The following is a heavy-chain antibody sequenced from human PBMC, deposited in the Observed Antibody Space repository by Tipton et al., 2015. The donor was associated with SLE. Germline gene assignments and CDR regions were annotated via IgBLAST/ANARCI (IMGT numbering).Heavy chain of an antibody. V-gene: IGHV4-39*01. CDR3: AIPTTQHCSGGGCYRHDAFDI. Sequence: TLSLTCTVSGDSISSGRLYWGWIRQPPGKGLEWIGTTYYNGSPYYNPSLKSRVTISVDTSKNQFSLKLNSVTAADTAVYYCAIPTTQHCSGGGCYRHDAFDIWGQGTMVTVSS. CDR2: TYYNGSP. D-gene: IGHD2-15*01. CDR1: GDSISSGRLY. J-gene: IGHJ3*02.